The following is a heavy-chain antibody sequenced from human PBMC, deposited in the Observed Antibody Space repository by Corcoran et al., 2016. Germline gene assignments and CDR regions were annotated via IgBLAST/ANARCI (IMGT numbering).Heavy chain of an antibody. CDR1: GYTFTSYD. V-gene: IGHV1-8*01. D-gene: IGHD2-15*01. Sequence: QVQLVQSGAEVKKPGASVKVSCKASGYTFTSYDINWVRQATGQGLEWMGWMNPNSGNTGYAQKFQGRVTMTRNTSISTAYMELSSLRSEDTAVYYCLIGVVVAATKNWFDPWGQGTLVTVSS. CDR2: MNPNSGNT. J-gene: IGHJ5*02. CDR3: LIGVVVAATKNWFDP.